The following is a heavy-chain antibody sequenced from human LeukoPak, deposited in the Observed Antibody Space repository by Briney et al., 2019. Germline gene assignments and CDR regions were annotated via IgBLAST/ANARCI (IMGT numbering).Heavy chain of an antibody. V-gene: IGHV3-30*04. CDR2: ISYDGNNK. J-gene: IGHJ4*02. Sequence: PGGSLRLSCAASGFTFSSYAMHWVRQAPGKGLEWVAVISYDGNNKYYADSVKGRFTISRDNSKNTLYLQMNSLRAEDTAVYYCARGIAGYCSSTSCYRGVTDWGQGTLATVSS. D-gene: IGHD2-2*02. CDR1: GFTFSSYA. CDR3: ARGIAGYCSSTSCYRGVTD.